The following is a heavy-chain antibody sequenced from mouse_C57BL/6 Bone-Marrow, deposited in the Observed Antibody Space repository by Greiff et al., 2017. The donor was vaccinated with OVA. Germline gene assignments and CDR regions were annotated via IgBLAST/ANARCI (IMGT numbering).Heavy chain of an antibody. CDR3: ARGGDSNYGWWYVDV. Sequence: VHVKQSGPVLVKPGASVKMSCKASGYTFTDYYMNWVKQSHGKSLEWIGVINPYNGGTSYNQKFKGKATLTVDKSSSTAYMELNSLTSEDSAVYNCARGGDSNYGWWYVDVWGTGTTVTVSS. CDR2: INPYNGGT. V-gene: IGHV1-19*01. J-gene: IGHJ1*03. D-gene: IGHD2-5*01. CDR1: GYTFTDYY.